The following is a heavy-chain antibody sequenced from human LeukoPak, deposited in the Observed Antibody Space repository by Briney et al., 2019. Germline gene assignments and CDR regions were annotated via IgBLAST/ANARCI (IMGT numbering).Heavy chain of an antibody. D-gene: IGHD1-26*01. CDR3: ARDTHSGSYTAFDI. J-gene: IGHJ3*02. CDR1: GFTFSDYY. V-gene: IGHV3-11*01. CDR2: ISSSGSTI. Sequence: GGSLRLSCAASGFTFSDYYMSWIRQAPGKGLEWVSYISSSGSTIYYADSVKGRFTISRDNAKNSLYLQMNSLRAEDTAVYYCARDTHSGSYTAFDIWGQGTMVTVS.